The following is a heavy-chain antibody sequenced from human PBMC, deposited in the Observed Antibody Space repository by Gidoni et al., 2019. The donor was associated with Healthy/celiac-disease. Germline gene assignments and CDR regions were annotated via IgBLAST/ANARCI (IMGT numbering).Heavy chain of an antibody. Sequence: QVQLVQSGAEVKKPGSSVKVSCKASGGTFSSYTISWVRQAPGQGLEWTGRISPILGIANYAQKFQGRVTITADKSTSTAYMELSSLRSEDTAVYYCARDEVWFDPWGQGTLVTVSS. V-gene: IGHV1-69*08. CDR2: ISPILGIA. CDR1: GGTFSSYT. CDR3: ARDEVWFDP. J-gene: IGHJ5*02.